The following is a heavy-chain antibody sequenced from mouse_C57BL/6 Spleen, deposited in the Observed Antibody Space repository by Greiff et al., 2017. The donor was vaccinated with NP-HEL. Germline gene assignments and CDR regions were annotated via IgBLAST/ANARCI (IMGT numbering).Heavy chain of an antibody. CDR3: TRSPDYYGSSYDAMDY. CDR2: IDPDSGGT. CDR1: GYTFTDYE. J-gene: IGHJ4*01. D-gene: IGHD1-1*01. V-gene: IGHV1-15*01. Sequence: QVQLQQSGAELVKPGASVTLSCKASGYTFTDYEMHWVKQTPVHGLEWIGAIDPDSGGTAYNQKFKGKATLTADKSSSTAYMELRSLTSEDSAVYSLTRSPDYYGSSYDAMDYWGQGTSVTVSS.